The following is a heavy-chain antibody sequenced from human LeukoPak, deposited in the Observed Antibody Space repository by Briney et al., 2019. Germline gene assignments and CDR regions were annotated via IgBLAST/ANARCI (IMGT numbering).Heavy chain of an antibody. D-gene: IGHD6-13*01. V-gene: IGHV6-1*01. CDR2: TYYRFKRSN. J-gene: IGHJ5*02. CDR3: AREAGIAAAGNWFDP. CDR1: GDSVSSNSAA. Sequence: SQTLSLTCAISGDSVSSNSAAWNWVRQSPSSGLEWLGRTYYRFKRSNEYAVSVKSRITINPDTSKNQFSLQLNSVTPEDTAVYYCAREAGIAAAGNWFDPWGQGTLVTVSS.